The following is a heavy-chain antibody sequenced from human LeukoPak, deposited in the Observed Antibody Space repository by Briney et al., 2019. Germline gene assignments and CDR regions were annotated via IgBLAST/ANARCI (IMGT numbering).Heavy chain of an antibody. V-gene: IGHV3-15*01. CDR2: IKSKVDGETR. J-gene: IGHJ3*02. D-gene: IGHD3-22*01. Sequence: GGSLRLSCAASGFPFTVTWMTWVRQAPGEVLERVGRIKSKVDGETRDYAAPVQDRFIISRDDSRNMVYLQMNSLKIEDTAIYYCAAVGEWLSNAYNIWGQGTLVTVSA. CDR1: GFPFTVTW. CDR3: AAVGEWLSNAYNI.